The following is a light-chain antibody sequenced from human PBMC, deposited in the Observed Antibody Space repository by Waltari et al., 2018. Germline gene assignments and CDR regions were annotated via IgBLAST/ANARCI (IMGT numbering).Light chain of an antibody. Sequence: IQLTQSPSSLSASVGDRVTISCRASHDISSHLAWYQQKPGKAPTLLIYPASTLESGVPSRFSGSGSGTEFTLTITSLQPEDFATYFCHQYNSYPWTFGQGTKVEIK. CDR3: HQYNSYPWT. V-gene: IGKV1-9*01. J-gene: IGKJ1*01. CDR1: HDISSH. CDR2: PAS.